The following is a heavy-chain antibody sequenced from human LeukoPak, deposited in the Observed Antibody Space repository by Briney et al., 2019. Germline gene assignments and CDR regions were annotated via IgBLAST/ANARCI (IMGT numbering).Heavy chain of an antibody. CDR1: GYTFTSYD. V-gene: IGHV1-8*01. CDR3: ARGRGQLPEDTYYYYGMDV. Sequence: ASVKVSCKASGYTFTSYDINWVRQATGQGLEWMEWMNPNSGNTGYAQKFQGRVTMTRNTSISTAYIELSSLRSEDTAVYYCARGRGQLPEDTYYYYGMDVWGQGTTVTVSS. CDR2: MNPNSGNT. J-gene: IGHJ6*02. D-gene: IGHD2-2*01.